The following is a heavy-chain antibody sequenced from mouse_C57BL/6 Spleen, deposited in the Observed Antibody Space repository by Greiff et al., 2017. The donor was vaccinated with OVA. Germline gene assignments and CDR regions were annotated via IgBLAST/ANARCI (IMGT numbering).Heavy chain of an antibody. J-gene: IGHJ4*01. CDR3: ARSCGLITTVVADYAMDY. D-gene: IGHD1-1*01. V-gene: IGHV1-12*01. CDR1: GYTFTSYN. CDR2: IYPGNGDT. Sequence: QVQLQQSGAELVRPGASVKMSCKASGYTFTSYNMHWVKQTPRQGLEWIGAIYPGNGDTSYNQKFKGKATLTVDKSSSTAYMQLSSLTSEDSAVYFCARSCGLITTVVADYAMDYWGQGTSVTVSS.